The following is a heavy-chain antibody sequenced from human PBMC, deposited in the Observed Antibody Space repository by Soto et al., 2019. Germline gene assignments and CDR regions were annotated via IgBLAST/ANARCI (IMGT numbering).Heavy chain of an antibody. CDR1: GASITGSRYY. Sequence: LQLEESGPGLVKPSETLSLTCTVSGASITGSRYYWGWIRQPPGKGLEWIGTIYHIGSPYYNPSLKSRLTMSVDTAKKQGSLRLTSVTAADTAVYYCVKTYGSMNWFDLWGQGTLVTVSS. V-gene: IGHV4-39*01. CDR3: VKTYGSMNWFDL. CDR2: IYHIGSP. D-gene: IGHD3-10*01. J-gene: IGHJ5*02.